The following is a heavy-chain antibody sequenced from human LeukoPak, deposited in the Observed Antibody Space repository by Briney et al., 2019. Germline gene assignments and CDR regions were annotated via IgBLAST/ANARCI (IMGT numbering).Heavy chain of an antibody. Sequence: PGGSLRLSCAASGFTFSSYAMSWVRQAPGKGLEWVSAISGSGGSTYYADSVKGRFTISRDNSKNTLYLQMNSLRAEDTAVYYCPKDRGQWELWGLDYWGQGTLVTVSS. D-gene: IGHD1-26*01. CDR1: GFTFSSYA. J-gene: IGHJ4*02. CDR2: ISGSGGST. V-gene: IGHV3-23*01. CDR3: PKDRGQWELWGLDY.